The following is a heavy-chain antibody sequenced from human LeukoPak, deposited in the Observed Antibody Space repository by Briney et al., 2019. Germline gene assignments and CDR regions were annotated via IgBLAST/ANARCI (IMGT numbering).Heavy chain of an antibody. CDR1: GGSISSGDYY. CDR2: IYYSGST. V-gene: IGHV4-30-4*01. CDR3: ARVLAAAGDFDY. J-gene: IGHJ4*02. D-gene: IGHD6-13*01. Sequence: SETLSLTCTVSGGSISSGDYYWSWIRQPPGKGLEWIGYIYYSGSTYCNPSLKSRVTISVDTPKNQFSLKLSSVTAADTAVYYCARVLAAAGDFDYWGQGTLVTVSS.